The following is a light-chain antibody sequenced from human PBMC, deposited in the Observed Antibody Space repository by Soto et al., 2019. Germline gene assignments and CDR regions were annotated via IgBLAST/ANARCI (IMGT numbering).Light chain of an antibody. Sequence: DIKMTQSPASLSAYVGDRVTITCRASQGISSYLAWYQQKPGKAPKLLIYAASTLQSGVPSRFSGSGSGADFTLTISSLQPEDFATYYCQQLNSYPITFGQRRRLEV. CDR3: QQLNSYPIT. V-gene: IGKV1-9*01. CDR1: QGISSY. CDR2: AAS. J-gene: IGKJ5*01.